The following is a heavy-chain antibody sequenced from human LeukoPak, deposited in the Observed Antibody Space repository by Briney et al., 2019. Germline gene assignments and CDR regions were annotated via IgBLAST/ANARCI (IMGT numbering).Heavy chain of an antibody. CDR2: ISSSSSYT. V-gene: IGHV3-11*06. J-gene: IGHJ5*02. Sequence: PGGSLRLSRAASGFTFSDYYMSWIRQAPGKGLEWVSYISSSSSYTNYADSVKGRFTISRDNAKNSLYLQMNSLRAEDTAVYYCARDPAVGNWFDPWGQGTLVTVSS. CDR3: ARDPAVGNWFDP. CDR1: GFTFSDYY.